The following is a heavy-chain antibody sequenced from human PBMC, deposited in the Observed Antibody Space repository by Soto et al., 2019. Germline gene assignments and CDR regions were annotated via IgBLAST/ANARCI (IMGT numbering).Heavy chain of an antibody. CDR1: GFTFRTYA. CDR2: ITGSGGST. CDR3: AKHLEHGWQLVPSANVDY. V-gene: IGHV3-23*01. J-gene: IGHJ4*02. D-gene: IGHD6-6*01. Sequence: DVQLLESGGGLVQPGGSLRLSCAVSGFTFRTYAMSWVRQAPGKGLEWVTGITGSGGSTYYADPVKGRFTISRDNSKNTLFLQMESLRAEDTATYYCAKHLEHGWQLVPSANVDYWGQGTRVTVSS.